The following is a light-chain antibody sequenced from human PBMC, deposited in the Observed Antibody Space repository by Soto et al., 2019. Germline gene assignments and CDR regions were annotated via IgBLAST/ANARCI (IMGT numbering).Light chain of an antibody. CDR1: IGSAT. V-gene: IGLV1-44*01. Sequence: QSVLTQSPSVSGTPGQRVTISCTGNIGSATVSWYRQLPGTAPQLLIYSNYVRPSGVPDRFSGSKSGTSASLAISGLQSEDEADYYCAAWIGSLNGVLFGGGTKLTVL. CDR3: AAWIGSLNGVL. CDR2: SNY. J-gene: IGLJ2*01.